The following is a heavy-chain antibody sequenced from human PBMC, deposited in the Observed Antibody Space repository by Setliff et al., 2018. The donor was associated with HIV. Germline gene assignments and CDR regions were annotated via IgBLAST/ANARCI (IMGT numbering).Heavy chain of an antibody. CDR2: IYHSGFT. CDR1: GGSISSSTYY. D-gene: IGHD5-12*01. CDR3: AFSKQRATMAFDY. J-gene: IGHJ4*02. Sequence: SETLSLTCSVSGGSISSSTYYWGWIRQPPGQGLEWIGSIYHSGFTYHNPSLKSRITLSVDTSKNQFSLKLSSVTAADTAVYYCAFSKQRATMAFDYWGQGALVTVSS. V-gene: IGHV4-39*01.